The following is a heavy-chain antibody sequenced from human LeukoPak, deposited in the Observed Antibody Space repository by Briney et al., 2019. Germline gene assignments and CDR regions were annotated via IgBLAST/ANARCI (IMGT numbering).Heavy chain of an antibody. V-gene: IGHV2-5*01. Sequence: SGPTLAKPTQTLTLTCTFSGFSLNTNAVAVGWVRQPPGQALEWLTFIYGNDDKRYSPSLASRLTITKDTSKNQVVLTMTDMDYVDTATYYCVHRTTVTSVDHWGQGTLVTVSS. D-gene: IGHD4-17*01. CDR2: IYGNDDK. CDR1: GFSLNTNAVA. J-gene: IGHJ4*02. CDR3: VHRTTVTSVDH.